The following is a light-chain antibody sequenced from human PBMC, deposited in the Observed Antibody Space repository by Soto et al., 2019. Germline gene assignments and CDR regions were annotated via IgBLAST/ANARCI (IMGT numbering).Light chain of an antibody. V-gene: IGKV3-15*01. J-gene: IGKJ2*01. Sequence: EIMMTQSPATLSVSPGERATLSCRASQTVARNLAWSQQKPGQAPRLLIHGASTRATGVSARFSGSGSGPEFTLTISSLQSEDFAVYYCQQYHNWPPQYTFGQGTKLQI. CDR2: GAS. CDR3: QQYHNWPPQYT. CDR1: QTVARN.